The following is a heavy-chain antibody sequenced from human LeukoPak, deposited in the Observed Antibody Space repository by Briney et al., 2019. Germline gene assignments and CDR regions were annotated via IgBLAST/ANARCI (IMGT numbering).Heavy chain of an antibody. CDR2: ISAHNGNT. D-gene: IGHD3-9*01. Sequence: GASVKVSCKASGYTFSRYGISWVRQAPGQGLEWMGWISAHNGNTNYAQKFQGGGAMTTDTSTSTAYMELRSLRSDDTAVYYCARQSMTGNERGDDAFDIWGQGTMVTVSS. V-gene: IGHV1-18*01. CDR1: GYTFSRYG. CDR3: ARQSMTGNERGDDAFDI. J-gene: IGHJ3*02.